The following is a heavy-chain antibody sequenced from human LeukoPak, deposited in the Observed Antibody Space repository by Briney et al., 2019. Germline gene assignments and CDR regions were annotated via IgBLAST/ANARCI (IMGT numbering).Heavy chain of an antibody. CDR3: AITPQIVVVSGNY. CDR1: GFTFSSYE. V-gene: IGHV3-48*03. Sequence: GGSLRLSCAASGFTFSSYEMNWVRQAPGKGLEWVSYISSSGSTIYYADSVKGRFTISRDNAKNSLYLQMNSLRAEDTAVYYCAITPQIVVVSGNYWGQGTLVTVSS. D-gene: IGHD3-22*01. J-gene: IGHJ4*02. CDR2: ISSSGSTI.